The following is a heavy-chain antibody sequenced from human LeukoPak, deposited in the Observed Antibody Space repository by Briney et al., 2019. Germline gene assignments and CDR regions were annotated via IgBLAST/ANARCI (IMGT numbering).Heavy chain of an antibody. Sequence: ASVKVSCKASGGTFSSYAISWVRQAPGQGLEWMGGIIPIFGTANYAQKFQGRVTITADESTSTAYMELSSLRSEDTAAYYCARGPEVHCSGGSCYSTPESDCMDVWGKGTTVTVSS. CDR3: ARGPEVHCSGGSCYSTPESDCMDV. CDR2: IIPIFGTA. J-gene: IGHJ6*04. V-gene: IGHV1-69*13. D-gene: IGHD2-15*01. CDR1: GGTFSSYA.